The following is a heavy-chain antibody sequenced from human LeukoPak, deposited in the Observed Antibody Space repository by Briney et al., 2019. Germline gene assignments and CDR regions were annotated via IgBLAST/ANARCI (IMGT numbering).Heavy chain of an antibody. CDR2: IYYSGST. V-gene: IGHV4-39*01. Sequence: SETLSLTCTVSGGSISSSSYYWGWIRQPPGKGLEWIGSIYYSGSTYYNPSLKSRVTISVDTSKNQFSRKLSSVTAADTAVYYCARLTGTVDYWGQGTLVTVSS. CDR1: GGSISSSSYY. CDR3: ARLTGTVDY. J-gene: IGHJ4*02. D-gene: IGHD1-1*01.